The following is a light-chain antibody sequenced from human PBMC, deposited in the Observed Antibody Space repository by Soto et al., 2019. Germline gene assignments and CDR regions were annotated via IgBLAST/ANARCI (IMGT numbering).Light chain of an antibody. Sequence: DIQMTQYPSSLSASVGDRVTITRRASQGFRKYLAWFQQKPGKDPKSLIYDASSLHSGVPSKFSGSGSGTDFTLTISSLQPEDFATYYCQQYNTYPFTFGPGTKVEIK. CDR1: QGFRKY. V-gene: IGKV1-16*02. CDR2: DAS. J-gene: IGKJ3*01. CDR3: QQYNTYPFT.